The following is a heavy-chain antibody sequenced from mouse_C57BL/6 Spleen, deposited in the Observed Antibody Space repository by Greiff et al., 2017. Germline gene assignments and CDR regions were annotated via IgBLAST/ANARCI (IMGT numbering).Heavy chain of an antibody. V-gene: IGHV1-62-2*01. J-gene: IGHJ4*01. CDR3: ARHEEEGYGNYEDYAMDY. CDR2: FYPGSGSI. D-gene: IGHD2-10*02. Sequence: VKLMESGAELVKPGASVKLSCKASGYTFTEYTIHWVKQRSGQGLEWIGWFYPGSGSIKYNEKFKDKATLTADKSSSTVYMELSRLTSEDSAVYFCARHEEEGYGNYEDYAMDYWGQGTSVTVSS. CDR1: GYTFTEYT.